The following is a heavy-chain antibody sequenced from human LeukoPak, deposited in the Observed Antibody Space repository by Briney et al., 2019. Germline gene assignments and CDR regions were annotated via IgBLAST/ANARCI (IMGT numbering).Heavy chain of an antibody. J-gene: IGHJ5*02. V-gene: IGHV1-2*04. Sequence: APVKVSCKASGYTFTGYYMHWVRQAPGQGLEWMGWINPNSGGTNYAQKFQGWVTMTRDTSISTAYMELSRLRSDDTAVYYCARGAPDIVVVVAALFDPWGQGTLVTVSS. CDR1: GYTFTGYY. CDR2: INPNSGGT. CDR3: ARGAPDIVVVVAALFDP. D-gene: IGHD2-15*01.